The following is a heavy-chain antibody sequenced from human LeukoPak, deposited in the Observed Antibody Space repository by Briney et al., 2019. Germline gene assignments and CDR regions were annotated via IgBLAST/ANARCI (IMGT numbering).Heavy chain of an antibody. J-gene: IGHJ4*02. D-gene: IGHD4-23*01. Sequence: GASVKVSCKASGYTFTSYYMHWVRQAPGQGLEWMGIINPSGGSTSYAQKFQGRVTMTEDTSTDTAYMELSSLRSEDTAVYYCALVTPYNAHFDYWGQGTLVTVSS. CDR3: ALVTPYNAHFDY. CDR1: GYTFTSYY. CDR2: INPSGGST. V-gene: IGHV1-46*03.